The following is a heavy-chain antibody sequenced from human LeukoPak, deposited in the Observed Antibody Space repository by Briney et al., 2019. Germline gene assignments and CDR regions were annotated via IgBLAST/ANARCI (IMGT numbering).Heavy chain of an antibody. CDR2: ISAYNGNT. D-gene: IGHD3-22*01. CDR3: ASCDYYDSSGYYGPDAFDI. V-gene: IGHV1-18*01. CDR1: GYTFTSYG. Sequence: ASVKVSCKASGYTFTSYGISWVRQAPGQGLEWMGWISAYNGNTNYAQKLQGRVTMTTDTSTSTAYMELRSLRSEDTAVYYCASCDYYDSSGYYGPDAFDIWGQGTMVTVSS. J-gene: IGHJ3*02.